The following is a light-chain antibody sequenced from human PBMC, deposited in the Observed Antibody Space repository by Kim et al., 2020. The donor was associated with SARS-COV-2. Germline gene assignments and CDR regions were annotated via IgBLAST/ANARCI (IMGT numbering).Light chain of an antibody. J-gene: IGLJ1*01. CDR3: QAWDSSTASYV. CDR2: QDY. CDR1: KLGGKY. V-gene: IGLV3-1*01. Sequence: SYELTQPPSVSVSPGQTASITCSGDKLGGKYVCWYQQKPGQSPVQVIYQDYKRPSGIPERFSGSNSGNTATLTIRGTQAMDEADYYCQAWDSSTASYVFGPGTKVTV.